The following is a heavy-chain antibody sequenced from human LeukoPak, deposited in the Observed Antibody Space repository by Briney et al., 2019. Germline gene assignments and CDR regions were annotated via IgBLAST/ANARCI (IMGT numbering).Heavy chain of an antibody. CDR1: GFTFSSYA. D-gene: IGHD4-23*01. Sequence: GGSLRLSCAASGFTFSSYAMSWVRQAPGKGLEWVAVISYDGSNKYYADSVKGRFTISRDNSKNTLYLQMNSLRAEDTAVYYCAKDSGGGPYYGMDVWGQGTTVTVSS. CDR3: AKDSGGGPYYGMDV. V-gene: IGHV3-30*18. CDR2: ISYDGSNK. J-gene: IGHJ6*02.